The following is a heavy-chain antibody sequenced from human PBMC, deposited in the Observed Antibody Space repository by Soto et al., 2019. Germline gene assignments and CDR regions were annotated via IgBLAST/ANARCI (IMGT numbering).Heavy chain of an antibody. J-gene: IGHJ6*02. D-gene: IGHD6-19*01. CDR1: GFTVSNSA. Sequence: QMQLVQSGPEVKKPGASVKVSCKASGFTVSNSAMQWVRQVRGQRLEWIGWIVVGSGNTNYAQKFQERVTITRDMYTSTAYMEMSSLRSEDTAVYYCALEVAGYYYYGMDVWGQGTTVTVSS. CDR2: IVVGSGNT. CDR3: ALEVAGYYYYGMDV. V-gene: IGHV1-58*02.